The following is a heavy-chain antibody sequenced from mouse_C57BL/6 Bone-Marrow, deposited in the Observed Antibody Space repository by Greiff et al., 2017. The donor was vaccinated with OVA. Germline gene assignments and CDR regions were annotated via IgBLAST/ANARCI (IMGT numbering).Heavy chain of an antibody. Sequence: EVQLVESGGGLVKPGGSLKLSCAASGFTFSSYAMSWVRQTPEKRLEWVATISDGGSYTYYPDNVKGRFTISRDNAKNNLYLQMSHLKSEDTAMYYCARGIGYDWYFDVWGTGTTVTVSS. V-gene: IGHV5-4*01. CDR2: ISDGGSYT. CDR3: ARGIGYDWYFDV. CDR1: GFTFSSYA. J-gene: IGHJ1*03. D-gene: IGHD2-2*01.